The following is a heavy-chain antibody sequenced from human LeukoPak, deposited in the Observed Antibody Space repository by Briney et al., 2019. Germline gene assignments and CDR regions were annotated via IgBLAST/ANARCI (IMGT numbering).Heavy chain of an antibody. CDR3: AKGLDYYDSSGYSYFDP. CDR1: GFTFDDYA. Sequence: SLRLSCAASGFTFDDYAMHWVRQAPGKGLEWVSGISWNSGSIGYADSVKGRFTISRDNSKNTLYLQMDSLRAEDTAVYYCAKGLDYYDSSGYSYFDPWGQGTLVTVSS. J-gene: IGHJ5*02. CDR2: ISWNSGSI. V-gene: IGHV3-9*01. D-gene: IGHD3-22*01.